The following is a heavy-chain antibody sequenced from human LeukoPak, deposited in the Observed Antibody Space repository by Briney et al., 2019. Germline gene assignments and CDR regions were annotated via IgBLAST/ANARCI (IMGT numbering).Heavy chain of an antibody. J-gene: IGHJ4*02. CDR1: GGSISSNSYY. CDR2: IYYSGST. V-gene: IGHV4-39*01. D-gene: IGHD3-10*01. Sequence: SETLSLTCTVSGGSISSNSYYWGWIRQPPGKGLEWIGSIYYSGSTYYNPSLKSRVTISVDTSKNQFSLKLSSVTAADTAVYYCARTFAGSTFDYWGQGTLVTVSS. CDR3: ARTFAGSTFDY.